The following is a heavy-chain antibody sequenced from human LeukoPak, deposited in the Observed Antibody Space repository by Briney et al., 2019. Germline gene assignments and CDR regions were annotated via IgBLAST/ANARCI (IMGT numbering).Heavy chain of an antibody. CDR3: ARESGKRSYDSYYYYYYMDV. CDR2: IYYSGST. V-gene: IGHV4-39*07. Sequence: SETLSLTCTVSGGSISSSNYYWGWLRQPPGKGLEWIGSIYYSGSTYYNPSLKSRVTISVDTSKNQFSLKLSSVTAADTAVYYCARESGKRSYDSYYYYYYMDVWGKGTTVTVSS. CDR1: GGSISSSNYY. D-gene: IGHD5-18*01. J-gene: IGHJ6*03.